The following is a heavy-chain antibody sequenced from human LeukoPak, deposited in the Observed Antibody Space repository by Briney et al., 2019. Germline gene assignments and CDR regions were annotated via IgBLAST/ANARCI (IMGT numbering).Heavy chain of an antibody. CDR1: GGSFSGYQ. V-gene: IGHV4-34*01. D-gene: IGHD3-22*01. Sequence: PSETLSLTCAVYGGSFSGYQWSWIRQPPGKGLEWIGEVNDSGSTNYNPSLKSRVTISVDTSKNQFSLKLSSVTAADTAVYYCARGPTSDIFDSSGYYYEYWGQGTLVTVSS. J-gene: IGHJ4*02. CDR3: ARGPTSDIFDSSGYYYEY. CDR2: VNDSGST.